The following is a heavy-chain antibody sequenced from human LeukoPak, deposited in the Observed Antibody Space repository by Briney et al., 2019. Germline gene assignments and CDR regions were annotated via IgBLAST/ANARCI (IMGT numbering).Heavy chain of an antibody. J-gene: IGHJ4*02. Sequence: GGSLRLSCAGSGFTVNTYTMNWVRQAPGKGLEWISSIGRTSVDKYYAASVRGRFTISRDNSKNSLYVEMSSLSAEDTALYYCVGGDSRELWGQGTLVTVSS. CDR3: VGGDSREL. V-gene: IGHV3-21*01. CDR2: IGRTSVDK. CDR1: GFTVNTYT. D-gene: IGHD3-22*01.